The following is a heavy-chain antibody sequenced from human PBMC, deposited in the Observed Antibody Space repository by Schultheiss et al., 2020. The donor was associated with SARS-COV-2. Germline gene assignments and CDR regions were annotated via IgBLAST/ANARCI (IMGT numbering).Heavy chain of an antibody. CDR1: GYTFTVYH. CDR2: INPTSGGT. D-gene: IGHD6-13*01. V-gene: IGHV1-2*06. CDR3: ARGYGSSWYGFDY. Sequence: ASVKVSCKASGYTFTVYHIHWVRQAPGQGLEWMGRINPTSGGTNYAQKFQGRVTMTRDTSISTAYMELSRLRSGDTAVYYCARGYGSSWYGFDYWGQGTLVTVSS. J-gene: IGHJ4*02.